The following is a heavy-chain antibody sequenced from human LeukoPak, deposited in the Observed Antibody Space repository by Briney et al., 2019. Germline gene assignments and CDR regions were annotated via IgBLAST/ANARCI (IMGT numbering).Heavy chain of an antibody. D-gene: IGHD2-2*01. V-gene: IGHV4-39*01. CDR1: GGSISSSSNY. CDR3: ARRHCSSTNCYGDAVDI. J-gene: IGHJ3*02. Sequence: PSETLSLTCTVSGGSISSSSNYWGWIRQPPGKGLEWIGNIYYSGSTYYNPSLKSRVTISVDTSKNQFSLNLISVTAADTAVYYCARRHCSSTNCYGDAVDIWGQGTMVTVSS. CDR2: IYYSGST.